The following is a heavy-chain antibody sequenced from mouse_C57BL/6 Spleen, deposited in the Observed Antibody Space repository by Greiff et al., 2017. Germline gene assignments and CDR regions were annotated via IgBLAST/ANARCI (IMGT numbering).Heavy chain of an antibody. CDR3: ARVYYGSSYDY. CDR2: IRSGGSYT. J-gene: IGHJ2*01. V-gene: IGHV5-6*01. Sequence: EVMLVESGGDLVKPGGSLKLSCAASGFTFSSYGMSWVRQTPDKRLEWVATIRSGGSYTYYPDSGKGRFTISSDTAKNTLSLQMSSLKSEDTAMYYCARVYYGSSYDYWGQGTTLTVSS. D-gene: IGHD1-1*01. CDR1: GFTFSSYG.